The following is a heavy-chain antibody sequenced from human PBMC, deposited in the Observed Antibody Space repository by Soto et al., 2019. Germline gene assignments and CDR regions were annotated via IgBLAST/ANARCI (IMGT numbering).Heavy chain of an antibody. CDR1: GYSFTSYW. D-gene: IGHD3-16*01. CDR3: ARHALPGGGTGHCMDV. CDR2: IYPGDSDT. J-gene: IGHJ6*02. V-gene: IGHV5-51*01. Sequence: PGESLKISCKGSGYSFTSYWIGWVRQMPGKGLEWMGIIYPGDSDTRYSPSFQGQVTISADKSISTAYLQWSSLKASGTAMYYCARHALPGGGTGHCMDVGCQWTTVTVS.